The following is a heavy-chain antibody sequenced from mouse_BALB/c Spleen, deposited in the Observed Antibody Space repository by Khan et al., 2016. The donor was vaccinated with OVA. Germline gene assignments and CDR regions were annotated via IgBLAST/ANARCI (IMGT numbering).Heavy chain of an antibody. J-gene: IGHJ1*01. D-gene: IGHD1-1*01. CDR1: GFTFSTYA. V-gene: IGHV5-9-3*01. CDR2: ISTGDTYT. Sequence: EVQLVESGGGLVKSGGSLKLSCAASGFTFSTYAMSWVRQTPEKRLEWVATISTGDTYTYYPDSVKGRFTISRDNAKNTLYLHMSSLRSEDTAMYYCARPPITTVVATSYWFFDVWGEGTTVTVS. CDR3: ARPPITTVVATSYWFFDV.